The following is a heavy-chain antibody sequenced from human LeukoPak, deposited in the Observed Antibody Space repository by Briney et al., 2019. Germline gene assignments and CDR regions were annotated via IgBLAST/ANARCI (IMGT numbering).Heavy chain of an antibody. CDR2: ISSSGSTI. Sequence: GGSLRLSCAASGFTFSIYEMNWVRQAPGKGLEWVSFISSSGSTIYYAGSVKGRFTISRDNSKNTLYLQMNSLRAEDTAVYYCAKELVADYGSGSYFAFDIWGQGTMVTVSS. D-gene: IGHD3-10*01. CDR3: AKELVADYGSGSYFAFDI. V-gene: IGHV3-48*03. J-gene: IGHJ3*02. CDR1: GFTFSIYE.